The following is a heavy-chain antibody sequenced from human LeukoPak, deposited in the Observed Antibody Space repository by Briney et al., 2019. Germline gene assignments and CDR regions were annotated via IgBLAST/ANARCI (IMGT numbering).Heavy chain of an antibody. Sequence: PSETLSLTCTVSGGSISGFYSTWIRQPPGKGLEWIGYIFYSGTTNPTNYNPSLQSRVTISVDTSKNQFFLKLNSVTAADTGVYYCARRGSSSSPEVLWGQGTLVTVSS. V-gene: IGHV4-59*08. CDR1: GGSISGFY. J-gene: IGHJ4*02. D-gene: IGHD6-13*01. CDR3: ARRGSSSSPEVL. CDR2: IFYSGTTNPT.